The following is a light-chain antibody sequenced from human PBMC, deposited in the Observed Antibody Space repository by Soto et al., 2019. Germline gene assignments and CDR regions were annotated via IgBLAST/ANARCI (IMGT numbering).Light chain of an antibody. CDR2: EVS. Sequence: QSALTQPASVSGSPGQSITISCTGTSSDVGSHNLVSWYQQHPGQAPKLMIYEVSKRPLGVSARFSDSKPGNTASLTVSGLQAEGQADYYCCSYGGSTAVFGGGTQLTVL. CDR3: CSYGGSTAV. J-gene: IGLJ7*01. V-gene: IGLV2-23*02. CDR1: SSDVGSHNL.